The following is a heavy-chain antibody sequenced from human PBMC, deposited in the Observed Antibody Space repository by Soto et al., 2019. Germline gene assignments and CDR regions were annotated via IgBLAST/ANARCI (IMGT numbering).Heavy chain of an antibody. J-gene: IGHJ5*02. D-gene: IGHD4-17*01. CDR2: INAGNGNT. CDR3: ARGVSTVTPNWFDP. Sequence: ASVKASWKASGYTFTSYAINWVRQAPGQRLEWMGWINAGNGNTKYSQKFQGRVTITRDTSASTAYMELSSLRSEDTAVYYCARGVSTVTPNWFDPWGQGTLVTVSS. CDR1: GYTFTSYA. V-gene: IGHV1-3*01.